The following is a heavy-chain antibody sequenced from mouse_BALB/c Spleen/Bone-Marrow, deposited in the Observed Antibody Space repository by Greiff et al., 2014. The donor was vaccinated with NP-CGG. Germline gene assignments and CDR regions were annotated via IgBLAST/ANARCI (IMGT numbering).Heavy chain of an antibody. CDR1: GFTFSTYA. CDR3: ARAPQLLYYFDY. CDR2: ISNGGST. J-gene: IGHJ2*01. D-gene: IGHD4-1*02. V-gene: IGHV5-6-5*01. Sequence: EVQRVESGGGLVKPGGPLKLSCAASGFTFSTYAMSWVRQTPEKRLEWVASISNGGSTYYQDSVKGRFTISRDNARNILYLQMSSLRSEDTAMYYCARAPQLLYYFDYWGQGTTLTVSS.